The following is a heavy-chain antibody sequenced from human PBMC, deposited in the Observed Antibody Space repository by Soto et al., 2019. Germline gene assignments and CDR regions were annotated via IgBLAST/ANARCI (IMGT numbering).Heavy chain of an antibody. D-gene: IGHD6-13*01. V-gene: IGHV4-59*05. CDR3: ATLAAYGTSGLFDI. Sequence: SETLSLTCTVSGGSISSYYWSWIRQPPGKGLEWIGSIYYSGSTYYNPSLKSRVTISVDTSKNQFSLKLSSVTAADTAVYYCATLAAYGTSGLFDIWGQGTMVTVPS. CDR1: GGSISSYY. CDR2: IYYSGST. J-gene: IGHJ3*02.